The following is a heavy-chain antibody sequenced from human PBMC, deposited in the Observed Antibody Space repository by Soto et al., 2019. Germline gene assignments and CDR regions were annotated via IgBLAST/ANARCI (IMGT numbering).Heavy chain of an antibody. CDR2: MNPNSGNT. Sequence: QVQLVQSGAEVKKPGASVKVSCKASGYNFTSYDINWVRQATGQGLEWMGWMNPNSGNTGYAQKFQGRVTMTRNTSISTAYMELSSLRSEDTAVYYCASVINYYASGDDAFDIWGQGTMVTVSS. D-gene: IGHD3-10*01. CDR1: GYNFTSYD. V-gene: IGHV1-8*01. J-gene: IGHJ3*02. CDR3: ASVINYYASGDDAFDI.